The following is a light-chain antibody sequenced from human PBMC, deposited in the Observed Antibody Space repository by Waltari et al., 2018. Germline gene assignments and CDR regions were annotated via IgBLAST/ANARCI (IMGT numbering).Light chain of an antibody. CDR2: GAS. J-gene: IGKJ5*01. Sequence: EIVMTPSPATLSVSPGERATPSCRASQSIRTHLAWYQQKPGRAPSLLIYGASARATGIPSRFMGGGSGTEFTLTISGLQSEDFAVYYCQQYNNWPQITFGQGTRLEIK. V-gene: IGKV3-15*01. CDR1: QSIRTH. CDR3: QQYNNWPQIT.